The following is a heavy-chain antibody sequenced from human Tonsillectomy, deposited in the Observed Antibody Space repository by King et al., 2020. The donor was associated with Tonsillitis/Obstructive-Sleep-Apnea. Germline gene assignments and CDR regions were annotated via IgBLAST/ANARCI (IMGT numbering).Heavy chain of an antibody. V-gene: IGHV3-30*04. CDR2: ISYDGSKK. D-gene: IGHD2-15*01. CDR3: ARNQLAGDCSGGSCYAGIEY. J-gene: IGHJ4*02. Sequence: VQLVESGGGVVQPGRSLRLSCTASGFSFSSYAMHWVRQAPGKGLEWVAVISYDGSKKYYADSVKGRFTISRDNSKNTLYLQMNSLRAEDPAVFYCARNQLAGDCSGGSCYAGIEYWGQGTLVTVSS. CDR1: GFSFSSYA.